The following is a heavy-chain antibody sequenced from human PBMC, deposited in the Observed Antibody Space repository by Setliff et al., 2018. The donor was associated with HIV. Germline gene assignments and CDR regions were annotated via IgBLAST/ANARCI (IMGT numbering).Heavy chain of an antibody. CDR2: FDPEVGET. CDR1: GYTMTELP. D-gene: IGHD6-25*01. J-gene: IGHJ5*02. CDR3: APVSSGWFDP. V-gene: IGHV1-24*01. Sequence: ASVKVSCKLSGYTMTELPMHWVRQAPGKGLEWMGGFDPEVGETIYAQKFQGRVTMTEDPSTDTAYMELTSLRSEDTAMYYCAPVSSGWFDPWGQGTLVTVSS.